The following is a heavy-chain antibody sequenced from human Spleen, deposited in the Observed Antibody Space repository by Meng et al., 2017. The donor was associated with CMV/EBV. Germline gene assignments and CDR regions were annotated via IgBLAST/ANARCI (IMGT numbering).Heavy chain of an antibody. CDR1: GFTFSSYW. CDR3: ARDYCSSTSCGIYGMDV. Sequence: GESLKISCVASGFTFSSYWMHWVRQAPGKGLVWVSRMNIDGSGTDYADSVKGRFSISRDNAKNTLYLQMNSLRGEDTAVYYCARDYCSSTSCGIYGMDVWGQGTLVTVSS. V-gene: IGHV3-74*01. D-gene: IGHD2-2*01. J-gene: IGHJ6*02. CDR2: MNIDGSGT.